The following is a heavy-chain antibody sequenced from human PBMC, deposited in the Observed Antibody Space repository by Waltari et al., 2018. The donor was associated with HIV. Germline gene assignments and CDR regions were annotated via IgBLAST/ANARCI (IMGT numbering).Heavy chain of an antibody. CDR2: IIPIFGTA. CDR1: GGTFSSYA. V-gene: IGHV1-69*13. J-gene: IGHJ6*02. Sequence: QVQLVQSGAEVKKPGSSVKVSCKASGGTFSSYAISWVRQAPGQGLEWMGGIIPIFGTANYAQKFQGRVTITADESTSTAYMELSSLRSEDTAVYYCASNGIQLWLRYYYYYGMDVWGQGTTVTVSS. CDR3: ASNGIQLWLRYYYYYGMDV. D-gene: IGHD5-18*01.